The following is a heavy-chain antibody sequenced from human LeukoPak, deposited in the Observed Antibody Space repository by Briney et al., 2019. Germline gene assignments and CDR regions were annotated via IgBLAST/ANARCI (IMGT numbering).Heavy chain of an antibody. CDR2: ISSSSSYI. D-gene: IGHD4-17*01. J-gene: IGHJ4*02. CDR3: MKGTVTPIDY. V-gene: IGHV3-21*01. Sequence: GGSLRLSXAASGFTFSSYSMNWVRQAPGKGLEWASSISSSSSYIYYADSEKGRFTISRDNAKNSLYLQMNSLRAEDTAVYYCMKGTVTPIDYWGQGTLVTVSS. CDR1: GFTFSSYS.